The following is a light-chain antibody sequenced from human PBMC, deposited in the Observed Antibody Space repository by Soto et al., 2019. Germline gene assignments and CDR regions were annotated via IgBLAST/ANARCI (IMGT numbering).Light chain of an antibody. Sequence: QSVLTQPPSASGTPGQRVTISCSGSSSNIGSNTVNWYQQLPGTAPKLLIFSNNQRPSGVPARFSDSKSGTSASLAISGLKSEDEADYYCAAWDDSLNGFWVFGGGTKLTVL. CDR2: SNN. V-gene: IGLV1-44*01. J-gene: IGLJ3*02. CDR3: AAWDDSLNGFWV. CDR1: SSNIGSNT.